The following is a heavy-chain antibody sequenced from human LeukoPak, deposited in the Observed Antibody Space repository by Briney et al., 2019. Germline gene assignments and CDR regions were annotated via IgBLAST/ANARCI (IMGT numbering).Heavy chain of an antibody. V-gene: IGHV4-59*08. J-gene: IGHJ4*02. CDR2: IYYSGST. D-gene: IGHD3-3*01. CDR3: ARSTRGFWSGYPSDYFDY. Sequence: SETLSLTCTVSGESISGFYWNWIRQPPGKGLEWIGYIYYSGSTNYNPSLKSRVTISIDTSKNQFSLKLSSVTAADTAVYYCARSTRGFWSGYPSDYFDYWGQGTLVTVSS. CDR1: GESISGFY.